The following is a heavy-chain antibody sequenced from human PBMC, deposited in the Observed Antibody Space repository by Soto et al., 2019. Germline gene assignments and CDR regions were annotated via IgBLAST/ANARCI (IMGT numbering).Heavy chain of an antibody. V-gene: IGHV4-59*08. CDR3: ARSIGNWFDP. CDR1: GGSISSYF. CDR2: VYSSGTT. Sequence: SETLSLTCTVSGGSISSYFWNWIRQPPGKGLEWIGYVYSSGTTNYNPSLKSRVTILLDTSRNQFSLKLSSVTATDTAVYYCARSIGNWFDPWGQGSMVTVSS. J-gene: IGHJ5*02. D-gene: IGHD1-26*01.